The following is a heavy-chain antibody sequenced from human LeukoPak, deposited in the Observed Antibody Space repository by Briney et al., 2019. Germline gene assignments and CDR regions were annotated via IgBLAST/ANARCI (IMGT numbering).Heavy chain of an antibody. V-gene: IGHV3-53*01. CDR1: GFTVSSNY. Sequence: PGGSLRLSCAASGFTVSSNYMSWVRQAPGKGLEWVSVIYSGGSTYYADSVKGRFTISSDNSKNTLYLQMNSLRAEDTAVYYCARDFVYGGNSDEDYYYGMDVWGQGTTVTVSS. CDR3: ARDFVYGGNSDEDYYYGMDV. D-gene: IGHD4-23*01. CDR2: IYSGGST. J-gene: IGHJ6*02.